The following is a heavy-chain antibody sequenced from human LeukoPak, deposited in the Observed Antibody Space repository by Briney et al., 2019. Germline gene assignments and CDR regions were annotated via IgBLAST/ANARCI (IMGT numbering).Heavy chain of an antibody. Sequence: SETLSLTCAVSGYSISSGYYWGWIRQPPGKGLERIGSIYHSGSTYYNPSLKSRVTISVDTSKNQFSLKLSSVTAADTAVYYCARRHTWEYFDYWGQGTLVTVSS. CDR3: ARRHTWEYFDY. CDR1: GYSISSGYY. CDR2: IYHSGST. J-gene: IGHJ4*02. V-gene: IGHV4-38-2*01. D-gene: IGHD1-26*01.